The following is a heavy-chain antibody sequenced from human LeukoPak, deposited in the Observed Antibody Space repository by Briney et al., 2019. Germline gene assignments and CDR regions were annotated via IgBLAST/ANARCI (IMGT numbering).Heavy chain of an antibody. J-gene: IGHJ4*02. D-gene: IGHD1-1*01. CDR2: ISGSGGST. V-gene: IGHV3-23*01. CDR3: AKRGPQIGTFDY. CDR1: GFTFGAYA. Sequence: GGSLRLSCTTSGFTFGAYAMSWVRQAPGKGLEWVSAISGSGGSTYYADSVKGRFTISRDNSKNTLYLQMNSLRAEDTAVYYCAKRGPQIGTFDYWGQGTLVTVSS.